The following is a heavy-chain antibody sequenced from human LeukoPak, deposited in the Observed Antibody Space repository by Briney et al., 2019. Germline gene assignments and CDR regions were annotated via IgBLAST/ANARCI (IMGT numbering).Heavy chain of an antibody. CDR3: ARGYGDYNLLPGC. J-gene: IGHJ4*02. CDR2: IYSGGST. V-gene: IGHV3-53*01. CDR1: GFIVSSNY. Sequence: GRSLRLSCAASGFIVSSNYMSWVRQAPGKGLEWVSVIYSGGSTYYADSVKGRFSISRDISKNTLYLQMNSLRAEDTAVYYCARGYGDYNLLPGCWGQGTLVTVSS. D-gene: IGHD4-17*01.